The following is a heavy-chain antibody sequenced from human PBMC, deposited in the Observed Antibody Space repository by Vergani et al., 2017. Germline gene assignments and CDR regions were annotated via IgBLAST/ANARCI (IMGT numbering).Heavy chain of an antibody. J-gene: IGHJ4*02. CDR1: GGSFSGYY. V-gene: IGHV4-34*01. CDR3: ATLGTYDYVWGSYRYTEDY. CDR2: INHSGST. D-gene: IGHD3-16*02. Sequence: QVQLQQWGAGLLKPSETLSLTCAVYGGSFSGYYWSWIRQPPGKGLEWIGEINHSGSTNYNPSLKSRVTISVDTSKNQFSRKLSSVTAAETAVYYCATLGTYDYVWGSYRYTEDYGGQGTLVTVSS.